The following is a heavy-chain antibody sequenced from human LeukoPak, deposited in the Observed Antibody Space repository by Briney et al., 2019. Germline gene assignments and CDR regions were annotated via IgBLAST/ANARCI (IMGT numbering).Heavy chain of an antibody. CDR3: AKDRWRDGSSSFDS. J-gene: IGHJ4*02. CDR2: ISIDNGKT. CDR1: GYTFTSNS. Sequence: ASVKVSCKASGYTFTSNSINWVRQAPGQGLEWMGWISIDNGKTSYAQKVQGRVTMTTDTSTSTAYMELRSLRSDDTAVYYCAKDRWRDGSSSFDSWGQGTLVTVSS. V-gene: IGHV1-18*01. D-gene: IGHD6-6*01.